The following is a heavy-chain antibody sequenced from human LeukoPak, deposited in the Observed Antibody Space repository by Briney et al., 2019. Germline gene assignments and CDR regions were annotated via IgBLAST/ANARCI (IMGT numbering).Heavy chain of an antibody. CDR3: ARGKVEATINWLDP. Sequence: VASVKVSCKATTYTFTSYDINWVRQATGQGLEWMGWMNPSSGNTGYAQKFQGRVTMTRNTSISTAYMELSSLRSDDTAVYYCARGKVEATINWLDPWGQGTLVTVSS. D-gene: IGHD1-26*01. V-gene: IGHV1-8*02. J-gene: IGHJ5*02. CDR1: TYTFTSYD. CDR2: MNPSSGNT.